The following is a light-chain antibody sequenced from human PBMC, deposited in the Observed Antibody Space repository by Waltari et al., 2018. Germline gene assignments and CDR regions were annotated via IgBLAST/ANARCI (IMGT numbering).Light chain of an antibody. CDR1: QSISTS. CDR3: QQYSTSSMFS. Sequence: DIQLTQSPSTLSASVGDRVTITCRARQSISTSLAWFQQKPGNPPKLLIYKTFNLERGVPSRFSGSGSGTEFTLTITSLQPDDFATYYCQQYSTSSMFSFGQGTKLEIK. J-gene: IGKJ2*03. V-gene: IGKV1-5*03. CDR2: KTF.